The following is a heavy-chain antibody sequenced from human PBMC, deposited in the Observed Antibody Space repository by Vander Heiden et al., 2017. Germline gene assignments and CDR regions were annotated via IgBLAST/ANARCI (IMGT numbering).Heavy chain of an antibody. J-gene: IGHJ4*02. V-gene: IGHV3-23*04. CDR2: ITGSAERV. CDR1: GLPFRDFA. Sequence: EVQLVESGGGLAPPGGSLRLSSAAPGLPFRDFAMIWVRQAAGKGLGWVSAITGSAERVYYTDSVKGRFTISRDNSRDTLNLQMHSLRGEDTAVYYCVKSGYCSKNSCSFEYWGQGSLVTVSS. CDR3: VKSGYCSKNSCSFEY. D-gene: IGHD2-2*01.